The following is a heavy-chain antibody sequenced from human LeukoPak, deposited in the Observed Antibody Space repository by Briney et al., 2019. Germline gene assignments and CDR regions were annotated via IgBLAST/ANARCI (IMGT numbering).Heavy chain of an antibody. J-gene: IGHJ4*02. D-gene: IGHD3-3*01. CDR3: ARGHPPSYYDFWSGYYLPDFDY. V-gene: IGHV1-69*13. CDR1: GGTFSSYA. Sequence: GASVKVSCKASGGTFSSYAISWVRQAPGQGLEWMGGIIPIFGTANYAQKFQGRVTITADESTSIAYMELSSLRSEDTAVYYCARGHPPSYYDFWSGYYLPDFDYWGQGTLVTVSS. CDR2: IIPIFGTA.